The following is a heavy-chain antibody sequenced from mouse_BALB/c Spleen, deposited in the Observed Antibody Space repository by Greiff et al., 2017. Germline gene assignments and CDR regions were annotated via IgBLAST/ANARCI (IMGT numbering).Heavy chain of an antibody. J-gene: IGHJ2*01. CDR2: INPSTGYT. V-gene: IGHV1-7*01. D-gene: IGHD2-1*01. Sequence: QVQLKESGAELAKPGASVKMSCKASGYTFTSYWMHWVKQRPGQGLEWIGYINPSTGYTEYNQKFKDKATLTADKSSSTAYMQLSSLTSEDSAVYYCARMVKGVLGYYFDYWGQGTTLTVSS. CDR3: ARMVKGVLGYYFDY. CDR1: GYTFTSYW.